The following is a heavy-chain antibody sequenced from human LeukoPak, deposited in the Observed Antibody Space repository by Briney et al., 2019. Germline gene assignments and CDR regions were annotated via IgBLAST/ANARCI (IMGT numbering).Heavy chain of an antibody. J-gene: IGHJ4*02. Sequence: GGSERLPCAASGFTFSSYVMYWVRQAPGKGLEYVSSISCNGGSTYYAKSVKGSFTTSRENSKNTLYLHMGSLRAEDMAVYYCARGGQSKYDSSGYLDYFDYWGQGTLV. CDR1: GFTFSSYV. D-gene: IGHD3-22*01. CDR3: ARGGQSKYDSSGYLDYFDY. V-gene: IGHV3-64*01. CDR2: ISCNGGST.